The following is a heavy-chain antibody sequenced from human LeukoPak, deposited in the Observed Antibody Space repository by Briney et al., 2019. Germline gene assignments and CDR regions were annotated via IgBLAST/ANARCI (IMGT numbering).Heavy chain of an antibody. CDR1: GFTFSSYE. CDR3: AREGVYNWNDDAYFDY. D-gene: IGHD1-20*01. J-gene: IGHJ4*02. Sequence: GGSLRLSCAASGFTFSSYEMNWVRQAPGKGLEWVSYISSSGSTIYYADSVKGRFTISRDNAKNSLYLQMNSLRAEDTAVYYCAREGVYNWNDDAYFDYWGQGTLVTVSS. V-gene: IGHV3-48*03. CDR2: ISSSGSTI.